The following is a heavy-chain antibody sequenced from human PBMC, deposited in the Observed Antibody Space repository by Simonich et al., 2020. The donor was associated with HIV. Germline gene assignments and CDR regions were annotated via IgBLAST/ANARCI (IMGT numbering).Heavy chain of an antibody. Sequence: QVQLVQSGAEVKKPGASVKVSCKASSYTFNSNGVGWVRQAPGQGLEWMGWINTYNGNTNQAQKLQGRVTMTTDTSTGTAYMELRSLRSDDTAVYYCARDLVGYYFDYWGQGTLVTVSS. V-gene: IGHV1-18*01. J-gene: IGHJ4*02. CDR1: SYTFNSNG. D-gene: IGHD3-9*01. CDR2: INTYNGNT. CDR3: ARDLVGYYFDY.